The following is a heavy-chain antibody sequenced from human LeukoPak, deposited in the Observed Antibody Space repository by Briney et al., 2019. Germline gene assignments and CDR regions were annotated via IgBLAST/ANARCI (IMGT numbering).Heavy chain of an antibody. Sequence: SETLSLTCAVYGGSFNGYSWSWIRQPPGKGLEWIGEINHSGGTNYNPSLKSRVTISVDTSKNQFSPKLRSVTAADTAVYYCARVCLWGGSCYVYYNGMDVWGQGTTVTVSS. CDR1: GGSFNGYS. V-gene: IGHV4-34*01. J-gene: IGHJ6*02. D-gene: IGHD2-2*01. CDR2: INHSGGT. CDR3: ARVCLWGGSCYVYYNGMDV.